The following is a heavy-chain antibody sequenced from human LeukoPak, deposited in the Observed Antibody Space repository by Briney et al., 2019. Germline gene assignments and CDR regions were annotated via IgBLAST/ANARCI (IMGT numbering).Heavy chain of an antibody. J-gene: IGHJ4*02. CDR1: GFIFSSYA. CDR3: VKYAAGEKYFCDY. Sequence: GGSESLSCAACGFIFSSYAVSGVRQARGRGREWVIAFSGSGGSTYYADSGKGRFTISTDNSQNMLFLQMDNPRVEDTSIYYCVKYAAGEKYFCDYWGQGILVTVSS. CDR2: FSGSGGST. V-gene: IGHV3-23*01. D-gene: IGHD3-3*01.